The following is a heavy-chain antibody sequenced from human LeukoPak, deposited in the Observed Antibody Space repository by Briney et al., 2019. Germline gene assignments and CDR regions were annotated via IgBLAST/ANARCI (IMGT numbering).Heavy chain of an antibody. D-gene: IGHD3-3*01. J-gene: IGHJ4*02. CDR3: AKVRYYDFWSGYYKGSYYFDY. CDR2: IRYDGSNK. V-gene: IGHV3-30*02. CDR1: GFTFSSYG. Sequence: GGSLRLSCAASGFTFSSYGMHWVRQAPGKGLEWVAFIRYDGSNKYYADSVKGRFTISRDNSKNTLYLQMNSLRAEDTAVYYRAKVRYYDFWSGYYKGSYYFDYWGQGTLVTVFS.